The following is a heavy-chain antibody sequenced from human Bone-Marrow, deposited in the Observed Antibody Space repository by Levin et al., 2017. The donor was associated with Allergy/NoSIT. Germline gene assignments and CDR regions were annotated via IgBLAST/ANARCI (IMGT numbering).Heavy chain of an antibody. CDR3: ARVLLLRLGELSSMRY. D-gene: IGHD3-16*02. CDR1: GYTFTGYY. V-gene: IGHV1-2*02. CDR2: INPNSGGT. Sequence: ASVKVSCKASGYTFTGYYMHWVRQAPGQGLEWMGWINPNSGGTNYAQKFQGRVTMTRDTSISTAYMELSRLRSDDTAVYYCARVLLLRLGELSSMRYWGQGTLVTVSS. J-gene: IGHJ4*02.